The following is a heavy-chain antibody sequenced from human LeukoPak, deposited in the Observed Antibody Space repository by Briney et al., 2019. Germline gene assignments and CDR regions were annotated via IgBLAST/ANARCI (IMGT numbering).Heavy chain of an antibody. J-gene: IGHJ4*02. D-gene: IGHD6-19*01. CDR1: GYRFTSYW. CDR3: ARYSSGWWNYFDY. CDR2: IYPGDSDT. Sequence: GESLKISCKGSGYRFTSYWIGWVRQMPGKGLEWMGIIYPGDSDTRYSPCFQGQVTISADKSINTAYLQWSSLKASDTAMYYCARYSSGWWNYFDYWGQGTLVTVSS. V-gene: IGHV5-51*01.